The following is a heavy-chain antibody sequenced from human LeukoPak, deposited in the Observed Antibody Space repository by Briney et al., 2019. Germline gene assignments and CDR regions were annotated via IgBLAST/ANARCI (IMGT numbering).Heavy chain of an antibody. Sequence: SQTLSLTCAVDGGSFSGYYWSWIRQPPGKGLEWTGESTHSGNTNYNPSLKSRVTFSVDTSKSQFSLKLSSVPAADTAVYYCARGTQGIAAADYYYYMDVWGKGTTVTVSS. J-gene: IGHJ6*03. CDR2: STHSGNT. V-gene: IGHV4-34*01. CDR3: ARGTQGIAAADYYYYMDV. CDR1: GGSFSGYY. D-gene: IGHD6-13*01.